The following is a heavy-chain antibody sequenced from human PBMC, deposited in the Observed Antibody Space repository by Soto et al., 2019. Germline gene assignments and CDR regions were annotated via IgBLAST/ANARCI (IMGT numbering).Heavy chain of an antibody. CDR3: ARDCTVRQSSGWYALRVGADY. J-gene: IGHJ4*02. CDR1: GFTFRTYG. CDR2: ISYDGSNK. Sequence: PGGSLRLSCAASGFTFRTYGMHWVSQAPGKGLEWVAVISYDGSNKYYADSVKGRFTISRDNSKNTLYLQMNSLRAEDTAVYYCARDCTVRQSSGWYALRVGADYWGQGTLVTVSS. V-gene: IGHV3-30*03. D-gene: IGHD6-19*01.